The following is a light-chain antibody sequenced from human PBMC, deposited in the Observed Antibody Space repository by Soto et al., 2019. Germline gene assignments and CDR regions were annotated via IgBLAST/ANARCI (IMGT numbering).Light chain of an antibody. J-gene: IGKJ4*01. Sequence: EIVLTQSPATLSLSPGERATLSCRASQSISSYLAWYQQKPGQAPRLLIYDASNMATGIPARFSGGGTGTDFTLTISSLEPEDFAVYYCQQRGNWPPTFGGGTKVEIK. CDR1: QSISSY. V-gene: IGKV3-11*01. CDR3: QQRGNWPPT. CDR2: DAS.